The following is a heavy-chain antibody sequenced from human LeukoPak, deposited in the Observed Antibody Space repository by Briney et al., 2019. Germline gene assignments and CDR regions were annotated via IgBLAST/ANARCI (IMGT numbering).Heavy chain of an antibody. CDR2: IYSGGST. V-gene: IGHV3-66*01. CDR1: GFTVSSNY. CDR3: ARDPFEAFDI. J-gene: IGHJ3*02. Sequence: GGSLRLSGAASGFTVSSNYMSWVRQAPGKGLEWVSVIYSGGSTYYADSVKGRFTISRDNSKNTLYLQMNSLRAEDTAVYYCARDPFEAFDIWGQGTMVTVSS.